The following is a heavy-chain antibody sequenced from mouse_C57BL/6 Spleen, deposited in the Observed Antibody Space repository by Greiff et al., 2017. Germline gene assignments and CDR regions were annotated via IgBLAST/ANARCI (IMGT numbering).Heavy chain of an antibody. CDR1: GYTFTSYG. CDR3: ARRDDYDVGYAMDY. Sequence: QVQLKQSGAELARPGASVKLSCKASGYTFTSYGISWVKQRTGQGLEWIGEIYPRSGNTYYNEKFKGKATLTADKSSSTAYMELRSLTSEDSAVYFCARRDDYDVGYAMDYWGQGTSVTVSS. CDR2: IYPRSGNT. J-gene: IGHJ4*01. D-gene: IGHD2-4*01. V-gene: IGHV1-81*01.